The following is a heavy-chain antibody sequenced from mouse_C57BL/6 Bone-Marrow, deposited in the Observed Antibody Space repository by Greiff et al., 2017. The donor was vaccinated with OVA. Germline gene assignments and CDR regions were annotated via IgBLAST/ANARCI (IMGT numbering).Heavy chain of an antibody. CDR3: AREGGPFDY. CDR2: ISDGGSYT. V-gene: IGHV5-4*01. J-gene: IGHJ2*01. Sequence: DVQLQESGGGLVKPGGSLKLSCAASGFTFSSYAMSWVRQTPEKRLEWVATISDGGSYTYYPDNVKGRFTISRDNAKNNLYLQMSHLKSEDTAMYYCAREGGPFDYWGQGTTLTVSS. CDR1: GFTFSSYA.